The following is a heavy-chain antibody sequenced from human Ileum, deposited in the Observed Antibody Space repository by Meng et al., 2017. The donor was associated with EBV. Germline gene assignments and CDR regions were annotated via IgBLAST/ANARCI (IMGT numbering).Heavy chain of an antibody. D-gene: IGHD2-21*02. V-gene: IGHV4-39*01. Sequence: QLHWQEPDPGLVKPSESLSLTCRVSGGSITSYSYSWGWIRQPPGKGLEWIATIYHTGSTYYNPSLKSRVTISVDTSKNEFSLKVTSVTAADTALYYCARRDTAWFDPWGRGTLVTVSS. CDR1: GGSITSYSYS. CDR2: IYHTGST. J-gene: IGHJ5*02. CDR3: ARRDTAWFDP.